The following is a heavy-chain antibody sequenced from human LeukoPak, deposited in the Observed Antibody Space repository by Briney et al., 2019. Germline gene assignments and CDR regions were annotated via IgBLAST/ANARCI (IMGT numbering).Heavy chain of an antibody. D-gene: IGHD3-10*01. CDR3: ARGLYYCGSGTHIRNVVYFDY. V-gene: IGHV4-34*01. CDR1: GGSFSGYY. Sequence: SETLSLTCAVYGGSFSGYYWSWIRQPPGKGLEWIGEINHSGSTNYNPSLESRVTISVDTSKNQFSLKLSSVTAADTAVYYCARGLYYCGSGTHIRNVVYFDYWGQGTLVTVSS. J-gene: IGHJ4*02. CDR2: INHSGST.